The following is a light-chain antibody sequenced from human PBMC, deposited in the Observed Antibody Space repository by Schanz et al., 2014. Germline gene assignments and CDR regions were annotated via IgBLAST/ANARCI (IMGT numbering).Light chain of an antibody. Sequence: QSALTQPASVSGSPGQSITISCTGTSSDVGGYNYVSWYQQHPGKAPKLMIYDVSNRPSGVSNRFSGSKDGNTASLTVSGLKEEDEADYYCSSYTTSSTLVFGTGTKLTVL. CDR3: SSYTTSSTLV. J-gene: IGLJ1*01. CDR1: SSDVGGYNY. V-gene: IGLV2-14*01. CDR2: DVS.